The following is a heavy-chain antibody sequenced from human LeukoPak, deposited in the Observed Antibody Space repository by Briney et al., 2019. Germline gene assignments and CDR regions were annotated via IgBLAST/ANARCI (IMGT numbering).Heavy chain of an antibody. CDR2: IYYSGST. Sequence: SETLSLTCTVSGGSITSSSYYWGWLRQPPGKGLEWIGSIYYSGSTNYNPSLKSRVTISVDTSKNQFSLKLSSVTAADTAVYYCARAGPSSGWYYYYYMDVWGKGTTVTVSS. CDR1: GGSITSSSYY. V-gene: IGHV4-39*07. D-gene: IGHD6-19*01. CDR3: ARAGPSSGWYYYYYMDV. J-gene: IGHJ6*03.